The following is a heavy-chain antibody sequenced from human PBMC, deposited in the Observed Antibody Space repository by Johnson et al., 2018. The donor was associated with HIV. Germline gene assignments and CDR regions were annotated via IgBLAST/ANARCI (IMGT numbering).Heavy chain of an antibody. D-gene: IGHD6-13*01. V-gene: IGHV3-33*05. CDR1: GFTFSSYG. CDR2: ISTDGTII. J-gene: IGHJ3*02. CDR3: NTDLAAVGSGAFDI. Sequence: QVQLVESGGGLVKPGGSLRLSCAASGFTFSSYGMHWVRQASGKGLEWVAVISTDGTIISYADSVKGRFTISRDNSKNTLYLQMNSLKTEDTAVYYCNTDLAAVGSGAFDIWGQGTMVTVSS.